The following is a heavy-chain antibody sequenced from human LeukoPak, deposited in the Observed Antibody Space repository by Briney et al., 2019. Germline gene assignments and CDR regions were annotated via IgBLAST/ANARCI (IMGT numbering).Heavy chain of an antibody. J-gene: IGHJ4*02. CDR3: ARDDGDYVSVNY. Sequence: PSETLSLTCTVSGGSISSSSYYWGWIRQPPGKGLEWIGSIYYSGSTYYNPSLKSRVTISVDTSKNQFSLKLSSVTAADTAVYYCARDDGDYVSVNYWGQGTLVTVSS. D-gene: IGHD4-17*01. CDR1: GGSISSSSYY. CDR2: IYYSGST. V-gene: IGHV4-39*07.